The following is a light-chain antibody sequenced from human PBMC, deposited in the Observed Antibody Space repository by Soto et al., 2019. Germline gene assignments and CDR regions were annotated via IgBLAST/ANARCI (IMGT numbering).Light chain of an antibody. Sequence: DIQMTQSPSTLSASVGDRVTITCRASQSINNWLAWYQQKSRKAPKLLIYKASTLETGVPSRFTGSGSGRKFTLTISGLQFGDFATYFCQQLSHYPYTFGQGTKLEI. CDR2: KAS. CDR3: QQLSHYPYT. J-gene: IGKJ2*01. V-gene: IGKV1-5*03. CDR1: QSINNW.